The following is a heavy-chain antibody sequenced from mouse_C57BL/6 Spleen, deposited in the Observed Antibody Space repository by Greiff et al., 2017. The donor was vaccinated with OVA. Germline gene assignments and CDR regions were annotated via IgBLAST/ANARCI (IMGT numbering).Heavy chain of an antibody. D-gene: IGHD2-5*01. CDR2: IDPSDSET. J-gene: IGHJ3*01. Sequence: QVQLKQPGAELVRPGSSVKLSCKASGYTFTSYWMHWVKQRPIQGLEWIGNIDPSDSETHYNQKFKDKATLTVDKSSSTAYMQLSSLTSEDSAVYYCARSHSNLFAYWGQGTLVTVSA. CDR1: GYTFTSYW. V-gene: IGHV1-52*01. CDR3: ARSHSNLFAY.